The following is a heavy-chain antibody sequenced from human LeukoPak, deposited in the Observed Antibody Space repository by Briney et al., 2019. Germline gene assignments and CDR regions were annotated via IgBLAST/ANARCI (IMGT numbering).Heavy chain of an antibody. V-gene: IGHV1-2*02. D-gene: IGHD5-18*01. J-gene: IGHJ4*01. CDR2: INPNSGGT. CDR1: GYPFTGYY. CDR3: ASTSGYSYGLDY. Sequence: GGSVKVSFKASGYPFTGYYMHWVRQAPGQGLEWMGWINPNSGGTNYAQKFQGRVTMTRDTSISTAYMELSRLRSDDTAVYYCASTSGYSYGLDYWGQGTLVTVSS.